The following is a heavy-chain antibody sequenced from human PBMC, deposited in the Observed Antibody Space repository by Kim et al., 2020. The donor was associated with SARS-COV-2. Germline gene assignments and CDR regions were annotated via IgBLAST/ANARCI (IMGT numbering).Heavy chain of an antibody. Sequence: GGSLRLSCAASGFSFSTYAMSWVRQAPGKGLEWVSYISAEGAATYYGDSVQGRFTISRDNSRNTVFLQMNSLRAEDTAIYYCGGSDWFPRDYWGQGTLVTVSS. CDR2: ISAEGAAT. CDR1: GFSFSTYA. V-gene: IGHV3-23*01. J-gene: IGHJ4*02. D-gene: IGHD3-9*01. CDR3: GGSDWFPRDY.